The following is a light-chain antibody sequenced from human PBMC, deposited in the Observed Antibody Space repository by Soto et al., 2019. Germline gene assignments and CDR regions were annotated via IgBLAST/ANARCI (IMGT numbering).Light chain of an antibody. CDR1: SSNIGNNF. J-gene: IGLJ2*01. V-gene: IGLV1-51*01. CDR3: GSWDSSLSGVV. Sequence: QSVLTQPPSVSAAPGQKVTISCSGSSSNIGNNFVSWYQQLPGTAPKLVIYDNNKRPSGIPDRLSGSKSGTSATLGITGLQTGDEADYYCGSWDSSLSGVVFGGGTKLTVL. CDR2: DNN.